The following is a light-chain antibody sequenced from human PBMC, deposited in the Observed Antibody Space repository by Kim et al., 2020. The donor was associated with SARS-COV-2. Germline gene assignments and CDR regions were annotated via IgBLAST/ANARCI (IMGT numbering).Light chain of an antibody. J-gene: IGLJ3*02. V-gene: IGLV1-51*01. Sequence: PGQKVTISCSGSSSNIGNNYVSCYQQLPGTAPKLLIYDNNKRPSGIPDRFSGSKSGTSATLGITGLQTGDEADYYCGTWDSSLSAVFGGGTKLTVL. CDR3: GTWDSSLSAV. CDR2: DNN. CDR1: SSNIGNNY.